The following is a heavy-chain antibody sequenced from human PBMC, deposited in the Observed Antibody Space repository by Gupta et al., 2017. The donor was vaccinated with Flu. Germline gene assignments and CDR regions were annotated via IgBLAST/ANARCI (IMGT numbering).Heavy chain of an antibody. Sequence: QVQLQESGPGLVKPSQTLSLTCTVSGDSSSSNNYYWTWIRQPPGKGLEWIGYINYNGRTYYNPSLKRRVTISIDTSRNKFSLKVSSMTAADTAVYYCARTFYGDYDENYNWVDPWGQGILVTVPS. CDR2: INYNGRT. CDR3: ARTFYGDYDENYNWVDP. J-gene: IGHJ5*02. D-gene: IGHD4-17*01. V-gene: IGHV4-31*03. CDR1: GDSSSSNNYY.